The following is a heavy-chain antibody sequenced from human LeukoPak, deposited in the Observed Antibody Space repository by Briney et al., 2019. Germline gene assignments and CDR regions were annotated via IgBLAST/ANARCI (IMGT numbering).Heavy chain of an antibody. D-gene: IGHD6-13*01. J-gene: IGHJ4*02. CDR2: TYYRSKWYN. Sequence: SQTLSLTCAISGDSVSSNSVAWNWIRQSPSRGLEWLGRTYYRSKWYNGYAVSVKSRITISPDTSKNQFSLQLNSVTPDDTAVYYCARALSSWKFDYWGQGALVTVSS. CDR3: ARALSSWKFDY. V-gene: IGHV6-1*01. CDR1: GDSVSSNSVA.